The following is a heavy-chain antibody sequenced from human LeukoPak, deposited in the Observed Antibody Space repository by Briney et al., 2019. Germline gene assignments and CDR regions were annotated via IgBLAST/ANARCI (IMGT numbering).Heavy chain of an antibody. Sequence: KPSETLSLTCTVSGGSISSYYWSWFRQPPGKGLEWIGYIYDTEITNYNPSLKSRGTISLDTSKNQFSLKLSSVTAADTAVYYCARGAGYSSSWFKHYFDFRGQGTLVTVSS. D-gene: IGHD6-13*01. CDR2: IYDTEIT. CDR1: GGSISSYY. J-gene: IGHJ4*02. CDR3: ARGAGYSSSWFKHYFDF. V-gene: IGHV4-59*01.